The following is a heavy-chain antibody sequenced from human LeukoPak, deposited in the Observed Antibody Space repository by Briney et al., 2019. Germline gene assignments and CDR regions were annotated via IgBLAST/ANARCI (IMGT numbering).Heavy chain of an antibody. CDR1: GYTFTGYY. J-gene: IGHJ4*02. CDR2: INPNSGGT. V-gene: IGHV1-2*04. D-gene: IGHD2-15*01. Sequence: ASVKVSCKASGYTFTGYYMHWVRQAPGQGLEWMGWINPNSGGTNYAQKFQGWVTMTRDTSISTAYMELSSLRSEDTAVYYCATSLGYCSGGSCNDYWGQGTLVTVSS. CDR3: ATSLGYCSGGSCNDY.